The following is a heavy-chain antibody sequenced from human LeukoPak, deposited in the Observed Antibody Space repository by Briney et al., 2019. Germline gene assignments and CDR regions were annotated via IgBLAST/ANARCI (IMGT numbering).Heavy chain of an antibody. CDR3: ARTLQLRYCSGGSCYGDFEY. V-gene: IGHV4-39*07. CDR2: IYYSGST. D-gene: IGHD2-15*01. Sequence: PSETLSLTCTVSGGSISSSSYYWGWIRQPPGKGLEWIGSIYYSGSTYYKPSLKSRVTISVDTSKNQFSLKLSSVTAADTAVYYCARTLQLRYCSGGSCYGDFEYWGQGTVVTVSS. CDR1: GGSISSSSYY. J-gene: IGHJ4*02.